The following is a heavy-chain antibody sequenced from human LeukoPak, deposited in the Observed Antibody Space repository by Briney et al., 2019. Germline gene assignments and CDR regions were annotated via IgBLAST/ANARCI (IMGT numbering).Heavy chain of an antibody. J-gene: IGHJ4*02. D-gene: IGHD1-1*01. Sequence: SETLSLTCTVSGYSISNGYYWGWIRQPPGKGLEWIGNIYHSGSAYYNPSLKSRVTISVDTSKNQFSLKLSSVTAADTAVYYCPRVPTGTTSGGVLYFDYWGQGTLVTVSS. CDR1: GYSISNGYY. V-gene: IGHV4-38-2*02. CDR2: IYHSGSA. CDR3: PRVPTGTTSGGVLYFDY.